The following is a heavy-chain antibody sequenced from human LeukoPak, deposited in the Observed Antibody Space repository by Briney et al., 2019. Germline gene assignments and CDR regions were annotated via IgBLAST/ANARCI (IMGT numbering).Heavy chain of an antibody. J-gene: IGHJ4*02. Sequence: SETLSLTCAVYGGSFGGYYWSWIRQPPGKGLEWIGEINHSGSTNYNPSLKSRVTISVDTSKNQFSLKLSSVTAADTAVYYCARPLYCSGWYPLGYWGQGTLVTVSS. CDR2: INHSGST. D-gene: IGHD6-19*01. CDR1: GGSFGGYY. V-gene: IGHV4-34*01. CDR3: ARPLYCSGWYPLGY.